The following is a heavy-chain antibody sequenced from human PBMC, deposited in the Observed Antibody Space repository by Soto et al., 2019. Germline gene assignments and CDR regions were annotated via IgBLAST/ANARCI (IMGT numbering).Heavy chain of an antibody. CDR3: ARVTITMVRGVTQYYYYYYMDV. Sequence: QVQLQQWGAGLLKPSETLSLTCAVYGGSFSGYYWSWIRQPPGKGLEWIGEINHSGSTNYNPSLNSRVTISVDTSKNQFSLKLSSVTAADTAVYYCARVTITMVRGVTQYYYYYYMDVWGKGTTVTVSS. J-gene: IGHJ6*03. CDR1: GGSFSGYY. V-gene: IGHV4-34*01. D-gene: IGHD3-10*01. CDR2: INHSGST.